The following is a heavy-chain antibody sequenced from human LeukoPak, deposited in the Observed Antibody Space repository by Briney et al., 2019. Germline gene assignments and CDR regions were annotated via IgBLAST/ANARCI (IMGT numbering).Heavy chain of an antibody. CDR2: TNYRSKWYN. Sequence: SQTLSLTCAISGDSVSSNSAAWNWIRQSPSRGLEWLGRTNYRSKWYNDYAVSVKSRITINPDTSKNQFSLQLNSVTPEDTAVYYCARDEGDYYDSSGYYPDAFDIWGQGTMVTVSS. V-gene: IGHV6-1*01. D-gene: IGHD3-22*01. CDR1: GDSVSSNSAA. CDR3: ARDEGDYYDSSGYYPDAFDI. J-gene: IGHJ3*02.